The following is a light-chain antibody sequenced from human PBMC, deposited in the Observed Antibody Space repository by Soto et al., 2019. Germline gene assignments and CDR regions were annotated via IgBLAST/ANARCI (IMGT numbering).Light chain of an antibody. CDR1: QSVTRSY. Sequence: EIVLTQSPGTLSLSPGERATLSCRASQSVTRSYLAWYQQRPGQAPRLLIYGASSRATGIPDRFSGSGSGTDFTLTISRFEPEDLAVYFCQRYGGSTYTFGQGNKLEIK. V-gene: IGKV3-20*01. J-gene: IGKJ2*01. CDR2: GAS. CDR3: QRYGGSTYT.